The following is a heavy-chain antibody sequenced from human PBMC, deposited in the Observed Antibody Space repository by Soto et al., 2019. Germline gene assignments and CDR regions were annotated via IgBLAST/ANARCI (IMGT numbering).Heavy chain of an antibody. CDR2: IYYSGST. CDR3: ARESRYYDSSGYYPGLRY. CDR1: GGSISGGDYY. V-gene: IGHV4-30-4*01. Sequence: SETLCVTSSVSGGSISGGDYYWSWISKPPGKGLEWIGYIYYSGSTYYNPSLKSRVTISVDTSKNQFSLKLSSVTAADTAVYYCARESRYYDSSGYYPGLRYWGQGTLVTVSS. J-gene: IGHJ4*02. D-gene: IGHD3-22*01.